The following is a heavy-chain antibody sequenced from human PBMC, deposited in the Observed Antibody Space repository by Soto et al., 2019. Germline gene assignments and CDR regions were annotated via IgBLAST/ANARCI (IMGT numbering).Heavy chain of an antibody. J-gene: IGHJ4*02. Sequence: SVKVSCKASGGTFSSYAISWVRQAPGQGLEWMGGIIPIFGTANYAQKFQGRVTITADESTSTAYMELSSLTSDDTAVYYCARDEIQLWFEGPPFDYWGQGTLVTVSS. CDR2: IIPIFGTA. CDR1: GGTFSSYA. V-gene: IGHV1-69*13. CDR3: ARDEIQLWFEGPPFDY. D-gene: IGHD5-18*01.